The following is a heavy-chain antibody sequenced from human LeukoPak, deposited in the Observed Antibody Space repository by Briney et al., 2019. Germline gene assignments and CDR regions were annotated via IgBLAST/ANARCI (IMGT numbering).Heavy chain of an antibody. J-gene: IGHJ3*01. Sequence: PGRSLRLSCAASGFTFSSYAMHWVRQAPGKGREWVAVIWYDGSNENYGDSVKGRFTISRDSSKNTLYLKMSSLRAEDTAVYYCARPYCSRTDCYADAFDVWGQGTMVTVSP. D-gene: IGHD2-2*01. CDR1: GFTFSSYA. V-gene: IGHV3-33*01. CDR3: ARPYCSRTDCYADAFDV. CDR2: IWYDGSNE.